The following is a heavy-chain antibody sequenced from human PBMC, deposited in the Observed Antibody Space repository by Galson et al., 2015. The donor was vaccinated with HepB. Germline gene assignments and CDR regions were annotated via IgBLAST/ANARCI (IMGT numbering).Heavy chain of an antibody. D-gene: IGHD2-2*02. J-gene: IGHJ6*03. V-gene: IGHV1-18*01. Sequence: SVKVSCKASGYTFTSYGISWVRQAPGQGLEWMGWISAYNGNTNYAQKLQGRVTMTTDTSTSTAYMELRSLRSDDTAVYYCARAPGGLLGYCSSTSCYTYYYYYMDVWGKGTTVTVSS. CDR2: ISAYNGNT. CDR1: GYTFTSYG. CDR3: ARAPGGLLGYCSSTSCYTYYYYYMDV.